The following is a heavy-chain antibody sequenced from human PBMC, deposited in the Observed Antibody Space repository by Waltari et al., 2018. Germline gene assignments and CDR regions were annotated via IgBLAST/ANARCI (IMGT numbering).Heavy chain of an antibody. CDR1: GGSISSSSYY. V-gene: IGHV4-39*01. D-gene: IGHD7-27*01. CDR2: IYYSGST. Sequence: QLQLQESGPGLVKPSEILSLTCTVSGGSISSSSYYWGWIRQPPGKGLEWIGSIYYSGSTYYNPSLKSRVTISVDTSKNQFSLKLSSVTAADTAVYYCATQTGPSDFDYWGQGTLVTVSS. J-gene: IGHJ4*02. CDR3: ATQTGPSDFDY.